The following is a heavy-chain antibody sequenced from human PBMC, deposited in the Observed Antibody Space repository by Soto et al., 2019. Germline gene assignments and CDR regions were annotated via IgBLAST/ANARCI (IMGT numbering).Heavy chain of an antibody. CDR2: ISGSGGST. CDR3: AKDEVGATLYYYYGMDV. D-gene: IGHD1-26*01. Sequence: EVQLLESGGGLVQPEGSLRLSCAASGFTFSSYAMSWVRQAPGKGLEWVSAISGSGGSTYYADSVKGRFTISRDNSKNTLYLQMNSLRAEDTAVYYCAKDEVGATLYYYYGMDVWGQGTTVTVSS. CDR1: GFTFSSYA. V-gene: IGHV3-23*01. J-gene: IGHJ6*02.